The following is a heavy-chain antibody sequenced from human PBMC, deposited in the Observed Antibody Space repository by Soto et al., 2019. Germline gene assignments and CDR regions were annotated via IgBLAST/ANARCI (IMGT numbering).Heavy chain of an antibody. V-gene: IGHV3-23*01. D-gene: IGHD3-10*01. Sequence: EVQLLESGGGLVQPGGSLRLSCAASGFTFSSYAMSWVRQAPGKGLEWVSAISGSGGSTYYADSVKGRFTTSRDNAGNSLYLQMNSLRAEDTAVYYCARVGMASGNGYGSGSYDIWGQGTLITVSS. CDR3: ARVGMASGNGYGSGSYDI. J-gene: IGHJ4*02. CDR2: ISGSGGST. CDR1: GFTFSSYA.